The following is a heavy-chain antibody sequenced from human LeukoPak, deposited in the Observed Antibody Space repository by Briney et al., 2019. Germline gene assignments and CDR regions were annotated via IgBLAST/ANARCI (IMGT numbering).Heavy chain of an antibody. CDR1: GFTFSNYP. Sequence: GGSLRLSCAASGFTFSNYPMTWVRQSPGKGLEWVATITSGGGNTYYTDSVKGRFTISRENFKDTLHLQMNSLSAEDTAVYFCARYFFYSSGRYFDYWGQGTLVTVSS. CDR2: ITSGGGNT. CDR3: ARYFFYSSGRYFDY. D-gene: IGHD3-22*01. J-gene: IGHJ4*02. V-gene: IGHV3-23*01.